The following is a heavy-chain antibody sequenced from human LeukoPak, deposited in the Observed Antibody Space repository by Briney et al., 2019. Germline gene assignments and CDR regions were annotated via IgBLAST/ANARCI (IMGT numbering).Heavy chain of an antibody. J-gene: IGHJ3*02. CDR1: GYSFTSYY. D-gene: IGHD3-10*01. Sequence: ASVKVSCKASGYSFTSYYMHWVRQAPGQGLEWMGFINPSGSSAAYAQKFQGRLTMTRDMFTSTDYMELTSLTSDDTAVYYCAREKGTMIRAMAFEMWGQGTMVTVSS. V-gene: IGHV1-46*01. CDR3: AREKGTMIRAMAFEM. CDR2: INPSGSSA.